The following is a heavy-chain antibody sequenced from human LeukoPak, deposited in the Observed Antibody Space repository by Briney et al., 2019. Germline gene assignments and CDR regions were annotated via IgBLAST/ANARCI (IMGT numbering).Heavy chain of an antibody. CDR1: GFTFSSYS. CDR3: ARASSIAAAGSFDY. J-gene: IGHJ4*02. Sequence: SGGSLRLSCAASGFTFSSYSMNWVRQAPGKGLEWVSSISSSSSYIYYADSVKGRFTISRDNAKNSLYLQMNSLRAEDTAVYYCARASSIAAAGSFDYWGQGTLVTVSS. V-gene: IGHV3-21*01. CDR2: ISSSSSYI. D-gene: IGHD6-13*01.